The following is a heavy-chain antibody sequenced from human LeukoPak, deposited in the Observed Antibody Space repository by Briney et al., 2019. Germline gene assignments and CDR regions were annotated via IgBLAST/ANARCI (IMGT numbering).Heavy chain of an antibody. CDR3: ARGGSDSSGYYVYYYYYMDV. Sequence: GGSLRLSCAASGFTFSSYSMNWVRQAPGKGLEWVSSISSSSSYIYYADSVKGRFTISRDNAKNSLYLQMNSLRAEDTAVYYCARGGSDSSGYYVYYYYYMDVWGKGTTVTVSS. V-gene: IGHV3-21*01. CDR1: GFTFSSYS. CDR2: ISSSSSYI. J-gene: IGHJ6*03. D-gene: IGHD3-22*01.